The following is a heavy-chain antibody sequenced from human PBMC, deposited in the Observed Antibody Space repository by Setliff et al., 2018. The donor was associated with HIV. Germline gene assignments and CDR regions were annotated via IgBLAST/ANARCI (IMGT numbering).Heavy chain of an antibody. CDR3: ATARGYDLFMGAFDI. CDR2: INQSGGI. Sequence: SETLSLTCAVSGGSFSGYYWSWIRRPPGKGLEWIGEINQSGGINHNPSLKSRVTISIDTFKNQFSMKLYSVTAADTAVYYCATARGYDLFMGAFDIWGQGTMVTVSS. V-gene: IGHV4-34*01. J-gene: IGHJ3*02. D-gene: IGHD5-12*01. CDR1: GGSFSGYY.